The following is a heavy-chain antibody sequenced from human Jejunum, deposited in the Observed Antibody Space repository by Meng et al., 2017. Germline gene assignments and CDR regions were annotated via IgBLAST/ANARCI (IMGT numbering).Heavy chain of an antibody. D-gene: IGHD2-2*01. CDR1: GFTLSSYA. CDR2: ISLGGTYT. J-gene: IGHJ4*03. CDR3: AKLIPN. V-gene: IGHV3-23*01. Sequence: GESLKISCAASGFTLSSYAMSWVRQAPGKGLEWVSTISLGGTYTYYADSVKGRFSISRDNSKNTLYLQMNSLRVEDTALFYCAKLIPNWGQGTVVTVSS.